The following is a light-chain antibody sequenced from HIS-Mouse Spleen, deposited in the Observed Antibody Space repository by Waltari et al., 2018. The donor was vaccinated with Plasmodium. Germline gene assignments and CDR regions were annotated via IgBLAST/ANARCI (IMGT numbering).Light chain of an antibody. CDR2: KAS. CDR3: QQYNSYS. Sequence: DIQMTQSPSTLSASLGDTATITCRASQSISSWLAWYQQKPGKAPKLLIYKASSLESGVPSRFSGSGSGTEFTLTISSLQPDDFATYYCQQYNSYSFGQGTKLEIK. J-gene: IGKJ2*01. V-gene: IGKV1-5*03. CDR1: QSISSW.